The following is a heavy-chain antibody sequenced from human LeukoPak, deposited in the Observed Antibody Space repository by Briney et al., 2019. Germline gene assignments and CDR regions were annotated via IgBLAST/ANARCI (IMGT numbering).Heavy chain of an antibody. D-gene: IGHD5-24*01. CDR1: GFTFSSYA. J-gene: IGHJ3*02. CDR3: ARGPSRDGYSTDAFDI. Sequence: GGSLRLSCVTSGFTFSSYAFHWVRQAPGKGLEWVATMSFDVNNKYYADSVRGRFTISRDNSKNTLYLQMNSLGAEDTAVYYCARGPSRDGYSTDAFDIWGQGTMVTVSS. V-gene: IGHV3-30*04. CDR2: MSFDVNNK.